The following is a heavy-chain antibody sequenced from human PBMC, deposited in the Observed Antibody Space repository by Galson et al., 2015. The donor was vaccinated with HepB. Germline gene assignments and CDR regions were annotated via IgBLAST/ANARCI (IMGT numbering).Heavy chain of an antibody. J-gene: IGHJ4*02. CDR2: INTSDGDT. V-gene: IGHV1-46*01. CDR3: ARERAGDYDSSGCSLDY. D-gene: IGHD3-22*01. CDR1: GYTFTNYF. Sequence: SVKVSCKASGYTFTNYFMHWVRQAPGQGLEWMGIINTSDGDTRYAQKFQGRVTMTRDTSTRTVYMELSSLSSEDTAVYYCARERAGDYDSSGCSLDYWGQGTLVTVSS.